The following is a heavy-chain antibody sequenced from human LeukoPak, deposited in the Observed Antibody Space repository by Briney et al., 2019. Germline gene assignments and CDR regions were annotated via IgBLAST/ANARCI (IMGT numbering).Heavy chain of an antibody. J-gene: IGHJ4*02. Sequence: SETLSLTCTVSGRSISTYYWSWIRQPPGKGLEWIGYIYYSGSTNYNPSLKGRVTVSVDTSKNQFSLNLTSLTAADTAVYYCAKGGKGVPLGLRFDSWGQGTLVSVSS. D-gene: IGHD3-10*01. V-gene: IGHV4-59*01. CDR3: AKGGKGVPLGLRFDS. CDR1: GRSISTYY. CDR2: IYYSGST.